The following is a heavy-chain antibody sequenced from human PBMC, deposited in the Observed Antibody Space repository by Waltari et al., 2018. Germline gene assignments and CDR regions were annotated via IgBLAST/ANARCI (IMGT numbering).Heavy chain of an antibody. V-gene: IGHV4-61*02. CDR1: GGSISSVDYF. CDR2: ISTTGTA. D-gene: IGHD3-10*01. Sequence: QVQLQESGPGLVRPSQTLSLTCTVSGGSISSVDYFWSWIRQPAGKGLEWLGRISTTGTAQYNPSFNSRVTISVDTSKNQFSLNLRSVTAADTAVYYCARDLGLDYGSGNFYRNWFDPWGQGTLVTVSS. J-gene: IGHJ5*02. CDR3: ARDLGLDYGSGNFYRNWFDP.